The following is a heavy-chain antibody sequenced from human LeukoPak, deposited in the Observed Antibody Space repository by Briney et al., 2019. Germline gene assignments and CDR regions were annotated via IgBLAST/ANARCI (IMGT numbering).Heavy chain of an antibody. V-gene: IGHV4-34*01. Sequence: PSETLSLTCAVYGGSFSGYYWSWIRQPPGKGLEWIGEINHSGSTNYNPSLKSRVTISVDTSKNQFSLKLSSVTAADTAVYYCARDFMVDYYYGMDVWGQGTTVTVSS. D-gene: IGHD3-10*01. CDR1: GGSFSGYY. CDR2: INHSGST. CDR3: ARDFMVDYYYGMDV. J-gene: IGHJ6*02.